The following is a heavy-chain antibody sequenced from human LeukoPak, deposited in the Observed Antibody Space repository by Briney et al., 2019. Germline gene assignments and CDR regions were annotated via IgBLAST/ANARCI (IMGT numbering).Heavy chain of an antibody. CDR2: IYHSGRN. D-gene: IGHD1-26*01. V-gene: IGHV4-38-2*02. CDR1: GYCLRSGYY. CDR3: ARGRRIVGATSLGY. Sequence: PSETVSLTCIGSGYCLRSGYYWGWIRPPPGKGLEWVGSIYHSGRNYYNPSLKSRVTISVDTSKIQFSLKLSSVTAAGTAVYYCARGRRIVGATSLGYWGQGTLVTVSS. J-gene: IGHJ4*02.